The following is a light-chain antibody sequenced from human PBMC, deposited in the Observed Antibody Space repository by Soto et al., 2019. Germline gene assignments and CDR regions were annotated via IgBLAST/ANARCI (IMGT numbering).Light chain of an antibody. Sequence: EKVMTQSPATLSVSPGERATLSCRASQSVSIHLAWYQQKPGQAPRLLIYEASMRATGVPATFSGSGSGTEFTLTISSLQSEDFAVYYCQQYNTWPPTFGQGTKVEIK. CDR2: EAS. J-gene: IGKJ1*01. CDR3: QQYNTWPPT. CDR1: QSVSIH. V-gene: IGKV3-15*01.